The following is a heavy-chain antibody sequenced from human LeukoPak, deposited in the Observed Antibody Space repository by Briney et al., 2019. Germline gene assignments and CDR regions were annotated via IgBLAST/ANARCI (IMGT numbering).Heavy chain of an antibody. D-gene: IGHD6-13*01. CDR1: GYTFSIYN. CDR3: AREGVAATGLDY. J-gene: IGHJ4*02. V-gene: IGHV1-46*01. CDR2: INPSGGSA. Sequence: ASVKVSCKASGYTFSIYNMHWVRQAPGQGLEWMGIINPSGGSASDTQKFQGRVTMTRDTSTSTLYMELSSLSSEDTAVYYCAREGVAATGLDYWGQGTLVTVSS.